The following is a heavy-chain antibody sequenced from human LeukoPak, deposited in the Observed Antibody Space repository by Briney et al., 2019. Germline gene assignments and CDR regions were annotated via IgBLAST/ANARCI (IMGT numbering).Heavy chain of an antibody. J-gene: IGHJ6*02. D-gene: IGHD2-2*01. CDR3: ARVEYRCYYGMDV. Sequence: GGSLRLSCAASGFTFSSYWMHWVRQAPGKGLVWVSRINSDGSSTSYADSVKGRFTISRDNAKNTLYLQMNSLRAEDTAVYYCARVEYRCYYGMDVWGQGTTVTVSS. CDR1: GFTFSSYW. CDR2: INSDGSST. V-gene: IGHV3-74*01.